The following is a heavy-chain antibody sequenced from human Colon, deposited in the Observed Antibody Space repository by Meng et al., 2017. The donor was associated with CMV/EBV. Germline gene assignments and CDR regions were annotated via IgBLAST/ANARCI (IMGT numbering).Heavy chain of an antibody. CDR1: GGSFSGYY. Sequence: SETLSLTCAVYGGSFSGYYWSWIRQPPGKGLEWMGYVYYSGSATYSPSLRSRITISIDTSRNQFSLNLRSVTAADTAMYFCARGVGHATNNSLDSWGQGTLVTVSS. CDR3: ARGVGHATNNSLDS. D-gene: IGHD1-1*01. V-gene: IGHV4-34*11. J-gene: IGHJ4*02. CDR2: VYYSGSA.